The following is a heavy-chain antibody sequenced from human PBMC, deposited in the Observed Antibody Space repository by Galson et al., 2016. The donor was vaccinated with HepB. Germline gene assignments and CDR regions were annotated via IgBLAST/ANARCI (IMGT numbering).Heavy chain of an antibody. J-gene: IGHJ6*02. Sequence: QSGTEVKKPGESLKISCKGSGYTISRHWSGWVRQMPGKGLEWMGIIYPDDSDTRYSPSFQGQVTISAYKSISTVYLQCSSLKAPDTAMYYCSRHGGNGYSPYEVWGQGTTVTVSS. V-gene: IGHV5-51*01. D-gene: IGHD2-21*01. CDR1: GYTISRHW. CDR3: SRHGGNGYSPYEV. CDR2: IYPDDSDT.